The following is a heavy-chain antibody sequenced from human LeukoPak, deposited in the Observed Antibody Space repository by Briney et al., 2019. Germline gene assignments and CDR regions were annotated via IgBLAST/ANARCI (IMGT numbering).Heavy chain of an antibody. J-gene: IGHJ6*02. D-gene: IGHD2-15*01. Sequence: ASVKVSCKASGYTFTSYGISWVRQAPGQGLEWMGWISAYNGNTNYAQKLQGRVTMTTDTSTSTAYMELRSLRSDDTAVYYCAREGYCSGGSCFKGDYYYYGMDVWGQGTTVTVSS. V-gene: IGHV1-18*01. CDR1: GYTFTSYG. CDR3: AREGYCSGGSCFKGDYYYYGMDV. CDR2: ISAYNGNT.